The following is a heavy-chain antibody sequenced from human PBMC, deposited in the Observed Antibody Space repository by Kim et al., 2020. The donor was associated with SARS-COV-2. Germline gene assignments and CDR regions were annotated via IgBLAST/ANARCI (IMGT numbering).Heavy chain of an antibody. CDR3: ARRGSGSYPLIDY. V-gene: IGHV4-34*01. J-gene: IGHJ4*02. CDR1: GGSFSGYY. D-gene: IGHD3-10*01. Sequence: SETLSLTCAVYGGSFSGYYWSWIRQPPGKGLEWIGEINHSGSTNYNPSLKSRVTISVDTSKNQFSLKLSSVTAADTAVYYCARRGSGSYPLIDYWGQGTLVTVSS. CDR2: INHSGST.